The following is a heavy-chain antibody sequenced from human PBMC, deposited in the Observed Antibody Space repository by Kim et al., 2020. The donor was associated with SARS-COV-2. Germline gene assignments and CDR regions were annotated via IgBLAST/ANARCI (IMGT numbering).Heavy chain of an antibody. D-gene: IGHD5-18*01. Sequence: SVKGRFTISRDNAKNSLYLQMNSLRAEDTAVYYCARDRVQLWLRGPALDYWGQGTLVTVSS. CDR3: ARDRVQLWLRGPALDY. J-gene: IGHJ4*02. V-gene: IGHV3-21*01.